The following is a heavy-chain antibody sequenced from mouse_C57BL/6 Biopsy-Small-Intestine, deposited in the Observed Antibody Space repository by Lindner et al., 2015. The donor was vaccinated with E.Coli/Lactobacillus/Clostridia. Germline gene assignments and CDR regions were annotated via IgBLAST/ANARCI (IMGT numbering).Heavy chain of an antibody. J-gene: IGHJ1*03. Sequence: EVQLQESGGGLVQPKGSLKLSCAASGFTFNTYAMHWVRQAPGKGLEWVACIRSKSSNYATYYADSVKDRFTISRGDSQSMLYLQMNNLKTEDTAMYYCVRETTVDWDFDVWGTGTTVTVSS. CDR3: VRETTVDWDFDV. CDR2: IRSKSSNYAT. V-gene: IGHV10-3*01. D-gene: IGHD1-1*01. CDR1: GFTFNTYA.